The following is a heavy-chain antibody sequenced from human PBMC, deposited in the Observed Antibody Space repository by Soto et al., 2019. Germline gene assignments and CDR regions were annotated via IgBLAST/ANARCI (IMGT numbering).Heavy chain of an antibody. Sequence: SETLSLTCTVSGGSLIGSYCSWIRKSPGKSLEWIASISYTGSTTHNPSLKSRVTLSVDTSKNQFSRSLTSVTPADTAAYYCATGGGWLHNSYIRGLYFDYWGQGVLVTVSS. CDR3: ATGGGWLHNSYIRGLYFDY. J-gene: IGHJ4*02. CDR2: ISYTGST. V-gene: IGHV4-59*01. D-gene: IGHD3-3*02. CDR1: GGSLIGSY.